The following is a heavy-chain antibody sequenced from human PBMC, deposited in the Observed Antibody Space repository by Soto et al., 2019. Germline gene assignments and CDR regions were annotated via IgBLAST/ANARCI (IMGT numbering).Heavy chain of an antibody. V-gene: IGHV1-8*01. Sequence: QVQLVQSGAEVKKPGASVKVSCKASGYTFTSYDINWVRQATGQGLEWMGWMNPNSGNTAYARKFQGRVTMTRNTSISRAYMELRSLRSEDTAVYYCAREKSSGYYYDYWGQGTLVTVSS. CDR3: AREKSSGYYYDY. CDR2: MNPNSGNT. J-gene: IGHJ4*02. CDR1: GYTFTSYD. D-gene: IGHD3-22*01.